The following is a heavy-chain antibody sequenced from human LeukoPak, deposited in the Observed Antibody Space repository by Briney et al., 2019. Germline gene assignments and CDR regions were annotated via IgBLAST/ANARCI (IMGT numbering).Heavy chain of an antibody. CDR1: GFTFSSYW. J-gene: IGHJ6*02. CDR3: AREKDRYCSGGSCYSAGMDV. Sequence: PGGSLRLSCAASGFTFSSYWMSWVRQAPGKGLEWVANIKQDGSEKYYVDSVKGRFTISRDNAKNSLYLQMNSLRAEDTAVYYCAREKDRYCSGGSCYSAGMDVWGQGTTVTVSS. CDR2: IKQDGSEK. V-gene: IGHV3-7*03. D-gene: IGHD2-15*01.